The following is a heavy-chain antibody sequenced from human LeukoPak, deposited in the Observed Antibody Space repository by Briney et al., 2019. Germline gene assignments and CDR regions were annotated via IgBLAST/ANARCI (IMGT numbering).Heavy chain of an antibody. CDR3: AKIYGSGSYFYYYYMDV. D-gene: IGHD3-10*01. CDR1: GFTFSSYA. J-gene: IGHJ6*03. CDR2: ISGSGGST. V-gene: IGHV3-23*01. Sequence: GGSLRLSCAASGFTFSSYAMSWVRQAPGKGLEWVSAISGSGGSTYYADSVRGRFTISRDNSKNTLYLQMNSLRAEDTAVYYCAKIYGSGSYFYYYYMDVWGKETTVTVSS.